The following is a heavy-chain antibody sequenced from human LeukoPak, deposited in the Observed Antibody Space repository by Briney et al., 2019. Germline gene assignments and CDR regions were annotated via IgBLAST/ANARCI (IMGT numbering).Heavy chain of an antibody. J-gene: IGHJ5*02. CDR3: AILTGIAVPA. CDR1: GLIVTSNY. V-gene: IGHV3-66*01. CDR2: IYSGGST. Sequence: GGSLRLSCAGSGLIVTSNYMTWVRQAPGKGLEWVSVIYSGGSTYYADSVKGRFTISRDSSKNTMYLQMNSLRAEDTAVYYCAILTGIAVPAWGQGTLVTVSS. D-gene: IGHD6-19*01.